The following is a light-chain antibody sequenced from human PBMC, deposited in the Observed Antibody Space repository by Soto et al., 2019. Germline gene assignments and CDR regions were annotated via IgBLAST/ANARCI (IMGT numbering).Light chain of an antibody. CDR1: QPISSW. J-gene: IGKJ2*01. Sequence: DIQMTQSPSSVSASIGDTVTITCRASQPISSWLAWFRQRPGKAPELLIYAASTLHSRVPSRFSGSGSGTDFALTISDPQPEDFATYFCQQASSFPHTFGPWTKLDIK. CDR2: AAS. CDR3: QQASSFPHT. V-gene: IGKV1-12*01.